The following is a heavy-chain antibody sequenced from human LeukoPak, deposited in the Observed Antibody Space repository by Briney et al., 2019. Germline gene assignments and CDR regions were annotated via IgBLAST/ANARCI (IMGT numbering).Heavy chain of an antibody. CDR2: ISYDGSNK. J-gene: IGHJ4*02. V-gene: IGHV3-30*03. D-gene: IGHD3-22*01. Sequence: GGSLRLSCAASGFTFSSYGMHWVRQAPGKGLEWVAVISYDGSNKYYADSVKGRFTISRDNSKNTLYLQMNRLSAEDTAVYYCARDWESYYGSGDYMGYWGQGTLVTVSS. CDR3: ARDWESYYGSGDYMGY. CDR1: GFTFSSYG.